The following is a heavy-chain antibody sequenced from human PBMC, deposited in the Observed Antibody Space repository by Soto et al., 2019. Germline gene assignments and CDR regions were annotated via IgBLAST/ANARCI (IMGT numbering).Heavy chain of an antibody. CDR3: ARDSLALFDS. CDR2: IYSSGST. Sequence: TSETLSLTCTVSDGSVSRGSYYWTWIRQPPGKGLEWIGYIYSSGSTLYNPSLKSRVIISVDTSMNQFSLKLSSVTAADTAVYYCARDSLALFDSWGQGTLVTVS. J-gene: IGHJ4*02. CDR1: DGSVSRGSYY. D-gene: IGHD5-12*01. V-gene: IGHV4-61*01.